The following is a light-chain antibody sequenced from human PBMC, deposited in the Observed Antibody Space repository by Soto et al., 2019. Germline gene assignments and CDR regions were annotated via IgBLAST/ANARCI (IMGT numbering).Light chain of an antibody. Sequence: QSALTQPPSASGSPGQSVTISCTGASSDVGGYNYVSWCQQHPGKAPKLMNYEVTKRPSGVPDRFSGSKSGNTASLTVSGLQAEDEADYYCSSYAGSNNLVFGGGTKLTVL. V-gene: IGLV2-8*01. CDR2: EVT. CDR3: SSYAGSNNLV. J-gene: IGLJ3*02. CDR1: SSDVGGYNY.